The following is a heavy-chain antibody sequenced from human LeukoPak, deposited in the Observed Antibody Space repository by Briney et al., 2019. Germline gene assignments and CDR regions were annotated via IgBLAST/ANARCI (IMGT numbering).Heavy chain of an antibody. J-gene: IGHJ6*03. CDR1: GGSISSSSYY. CDR2: IYYSGST. CDR3: ARERYGSRKRLNPYFYYYYYYMDV. Sequence: SETLSLTCTVSGGSISSSSYYWGWIRQPPGKGLEWIGSIYYSGSTYYNPSLKSRVTMSVDTSKNQFSLKLSSVTAADTAVYYCARERYGSRKRLNPYFYYYYYYMDVWGKGTTVTISS. V-gene: IGHV4-39*07. D-gene: IGHD3-10*01.